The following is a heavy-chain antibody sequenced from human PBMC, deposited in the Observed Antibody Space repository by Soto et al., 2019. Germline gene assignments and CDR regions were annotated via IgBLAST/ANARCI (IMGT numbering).Heavy chain of an antibody. V-gene: IGHV4-30-4*01. CDR2: IYYSGST. CDR1: VGSISSGDYY. CDR3: GTMPIVVEPAPMDV. Sequence: SETLSLTCTVSVGSISSGDYYWSWIRQPPGKGLEWIGYIYYSGSTSYNASLKSRTSISADPSNNQFSLKLHSLTAADTAVYFCGTMPIVVEPAPMDVWGQGTTVTVSS. J-gene: IGHJ6*02. D-gene: IGHD2-2*01.